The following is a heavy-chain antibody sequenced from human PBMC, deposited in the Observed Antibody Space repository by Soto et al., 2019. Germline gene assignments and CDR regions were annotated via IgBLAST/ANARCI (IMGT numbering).Heavy chain of an antibody. CDR3: TRRYGSAIDY. CDR1: GGTISSWY. Sequence: SETLSLTCTVSGGTISSWYWSWIRQPPGKGLEWIGYIYYSGSTNCNPSLKSRVTISVDTSKNQFSLKLSSVTAADTAVYYCTRRYGSAIDYWGQGTLVTVSS. CDR2: IYYSGST. V-gene: IGHV4-59*08. D-gene: IGHD1-26*01. J-gene: IGHJ4*02.